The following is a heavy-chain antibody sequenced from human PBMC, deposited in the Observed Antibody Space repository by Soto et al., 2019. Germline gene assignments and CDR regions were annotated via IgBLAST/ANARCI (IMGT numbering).Heavy chain of an antibody. D-gene: IGHD3-10*01. V-gene: IGHV1-2*02. CDR3: ARRYGSGSYYNVPGFYP. Sequence: EASVKVSCQAAGYTFTSYDINWVREASGHGLEWMGWINPNSGRTNYAQKFQGRVTMTRDTSISTAYMELSRLRSDDTAVYYCARRYGSGSYYNVPGFYPWGQGALVTVSS. J-gene: IGHJ5*02. CDR1: GYTFTSYD. CDR2: INPNSGRT.